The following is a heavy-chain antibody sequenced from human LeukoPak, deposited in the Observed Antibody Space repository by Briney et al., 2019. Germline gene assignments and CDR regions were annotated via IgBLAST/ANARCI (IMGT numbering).Heavy chain of an antibody. CDR2: ISYDGSNK. CDR3: ATSYQSSGFYYYYYGMDV. D-gene: IGHD6-19*01. V-gene: IGHV3-30*04. CDR1: GFTFSTYV. J-gene: IGHJ6*02. Sequence: GGSLRLSCAASGFTFSTYVIHWVRQAPGKGLEWVAVISYDGSNKYYADSVKGRFTISRDNSKNTLYLQMNSLRAEDTAVYYCATSYQSSGFYYYYYGMDVWGQGTTVTVSS.